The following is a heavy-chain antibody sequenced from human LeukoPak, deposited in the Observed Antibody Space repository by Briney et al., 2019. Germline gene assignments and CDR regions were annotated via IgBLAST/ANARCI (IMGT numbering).Heavy chain of an antibody. D-gene: IGHD3-10*01. CDR1: GFTFSDYY. CDR2: ISSSGSTI. Sequence: GGALRLSCAASGFTFSDYYMSWIREAPGEGGEWGSYISSSGSTIYYADSVKGRFTISRDNAKNSLYLQMNSLRAEDTAVYYCARTFMVRGVITPLGMDVWGQGTTVTVSS. J-gene: IGHJ6*02. V-gene: IGHV3-11*04. CDR3: ARTFMVRGVITPLGMDV.